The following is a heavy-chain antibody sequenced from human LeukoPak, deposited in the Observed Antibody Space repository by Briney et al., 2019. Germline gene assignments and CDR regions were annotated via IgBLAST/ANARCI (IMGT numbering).Heavy chain of an antibody. Sequence: SQTLSLTCILSGGSISSGSYYWNWIRQPAGKGLEWIGRIYTGATLNYNPSLESRVTMSLDNFKNHFSLSLTSVAAADTAVYYCAREQFASGKDYYYYMDVWGKGTTVTVSS. CDR3: AREQFASGKDYYYYMDV. J-gene: IGHJ6*03. CDR2: IYTGATL. D-gene: IGHD3-10*01. V-gene: IGHV4-61*02. CDR1: GGSISSGSYY.